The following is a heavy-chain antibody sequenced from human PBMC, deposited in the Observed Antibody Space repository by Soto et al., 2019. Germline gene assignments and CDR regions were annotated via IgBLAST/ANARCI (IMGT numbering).Heavy chain of an antibody. D-gene: IGHD3-3*01. CDR3: ARAVEVTIFGVVSYYYYGMDV. Sequence: GSLRLSCAASGFTFSSYAMHWVRQAPGKGLEWVAVIPYDGSNKYYADSVKGRFTISRDNSKNTLYLQMNSLRAEDTAVYYCARAVEVTIFGVVSYYYYGMDVWGQGTTVTVSS. V-gene: IGHV3-30-3*01. J-gene: IGHJ6*02. CDR2: IPYDGSNK. CDR1: GFTFSSYA.